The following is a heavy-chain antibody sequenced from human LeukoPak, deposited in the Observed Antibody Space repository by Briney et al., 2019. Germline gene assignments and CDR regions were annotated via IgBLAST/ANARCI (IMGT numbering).Heavy chain of an antibody. J-gene: IGHJ4*02. CDR1: GFTFSSFD. V-gene: IGHV3-21*01. CDR2: ISATTTYK. D-gene: IGHD5-24*01. CDR3: ARIGLGRDGNNDFDY. Sequence: PGGSLRLSCAASGFTFSSFDMTWVRQAPGKGLEWVSSISATTTYKFSADSVKGRFTISRDNVENSLYLQMSSLRAEDTAVYYCARIGLGRDGNNDFDYWGQGTLVTVSS.